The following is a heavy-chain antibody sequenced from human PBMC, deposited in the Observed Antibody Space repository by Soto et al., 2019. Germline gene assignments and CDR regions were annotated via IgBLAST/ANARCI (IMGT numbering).Heavy chain of an antibody. V-gene: IGHV1-2*02. CDR2: INPTSGAT. CDR1: GYTFAAFF. J-gene: IGHJ4*02. CDR3: TRDPDYGDYWGYFFDY. Sequence: QVQLVQSGAEVKKPGASVKVSCKTSGYTFAAFFIHWIRQAPGQGLEWMGWINPTSGATVSARKFQDRVTMTRDTSIRTAYMELRGLKSDDTAVYYCTRDPDYGDYWGYFFDYWGQGTPVSVSS. D-gene: IGHD4-17*01.